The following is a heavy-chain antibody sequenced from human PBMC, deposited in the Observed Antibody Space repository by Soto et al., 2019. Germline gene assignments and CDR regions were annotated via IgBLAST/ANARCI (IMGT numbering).Heavy chain of an antibody. CDR2: IYYSGST. CDR3: ARQCYYYDSSGHLDY. D-gene: IGHD3-22*01. CDR1: GGSMSSSSYY. V-gene: IGHV4-39*01. Sequence: PSETLSITCTVSGGSMSSSSYYWGWILQPPGKGLEWIGSIYYSGSTYYNASLKSRVTISVDTSKNQFSLKLSSVTAADTAVYYCARQCYYYDSSGHLDYWGQGTLVTVS. J-gene: IGHJ4*02.